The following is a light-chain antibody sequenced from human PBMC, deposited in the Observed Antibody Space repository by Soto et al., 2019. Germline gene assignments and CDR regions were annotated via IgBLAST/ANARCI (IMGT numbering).Light chain of an antibody. CDR2: KNS. CDR1: SSNIGGNY. J-gene: IGLJ2*01. Sequence: QSVLTQPPSASGTPGQRVTISCSGSSSNIGGNYVYWYQQLPGTAPKLLIYKNSQRPSGVLDRFSGSKSGTSASLAISGLRSDDVADYYCAAWDDSLSGAVFGAGTRLTVL. CDR3: AAWDDSLSGAV. V-gene: IGLV1-47*01.